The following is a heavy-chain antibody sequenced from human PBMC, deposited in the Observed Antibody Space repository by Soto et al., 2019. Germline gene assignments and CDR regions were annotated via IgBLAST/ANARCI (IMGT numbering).Heavy chain of an antibody. J-gene: IGHJ4*02. CDR2: IWYAXSHK. D-gene: IGHD6-25*01. Sequence: HPGXSLRLSCAASGFTFSSYGMHWVRQAPGKGLEWVEXIWYAXSHKYYQDYVXXRFPIYRXXYKNQLYLKVNSMRAEDTAVYYCARDLGAAFDYWGQGTLVTVSS. V-gene: IGHV3-33*01. CDR1: GFTFSSYG. CDR3: ARDLGAAFDY.